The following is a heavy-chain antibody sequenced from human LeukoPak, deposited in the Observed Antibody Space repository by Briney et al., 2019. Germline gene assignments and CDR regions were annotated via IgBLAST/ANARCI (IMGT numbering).Heavy chain of an antibody. Sequence: ASVKVSCKASGYTFTSYYTHWVRQAPGQGLEWMGRINPNSGDTKYAQKFQGRVTTTRDTSINTAYMELSGLRFDDTAVYYCARRYYDILTGYYRPFDYWGQGTLVTVSS. V-gene: IGHV1-2*06. J-gene: IGHJ4*02. D-gene: IGHD3-9*01. CDR3: ARRYYDILTGYYRPFDY. CDR2: INPNSGDT. CDR1: GYTFTSYY.